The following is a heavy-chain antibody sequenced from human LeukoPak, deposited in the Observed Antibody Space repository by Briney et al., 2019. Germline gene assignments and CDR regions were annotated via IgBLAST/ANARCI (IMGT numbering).Heavy chain of an antibody. J-gene: IGHJ4*02. D-gene: IGHD5-18*01. CDR2: IYSGGST. CDR1: GFIFSSYG. Sequence: GGTLRLSCAASGFIFSSYGMSWVRQAPGKGLEWVSVIYSGGSTYYADSVKGRFTISRDNSKNTLYLQMNSLRAEDTAVYYCARETFVDTAMVTNYWGQGTLVTVSS. V-gene: IGHV3-66*01. CDR3: ARETFVDTAMVTNY.